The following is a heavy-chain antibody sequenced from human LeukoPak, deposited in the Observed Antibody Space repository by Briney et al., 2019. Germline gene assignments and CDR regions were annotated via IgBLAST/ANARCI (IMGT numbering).Heavy chain of an antibody. V-gene: IGHV4-59*11. CDR2: IYNIVRS. Sequence: SETLSLTCTVSGGSISTHYWNWIWQAPGKGLEWLGYIYNIVRSNYSPSLRNRITMSLDTSTNQFSLKVSSLTAADTAVYYCARSSDIYYFDQWGQGTLVTVSS. D-gene: IGHD3-3*02. J-gene: IGHJ4*02. CDR3: ARSSDIYYFDQ. CDR1: GGSISTHY.